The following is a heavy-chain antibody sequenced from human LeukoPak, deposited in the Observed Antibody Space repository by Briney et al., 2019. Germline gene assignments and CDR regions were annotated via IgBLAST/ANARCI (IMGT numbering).Heavy chain of an antibody. CDR1: GFTFSSYW. J-gene: IGHJ4*02. CDR3: ARGIKEAYGPDY. V-gene: IGHV3-74*01. D-gene: IGHD1-14*01. CDR2: ISTDGSIT. Sequence: GGSLRLSCAASGFTFSSYWMHWVRQAPGKGLVWVSRISTDGSITDYADPVKGRFTISRDNAKSTLYLQMNSLRAEDTAVYYRARGIKEAYGPDYWGQGTLVTVSS.